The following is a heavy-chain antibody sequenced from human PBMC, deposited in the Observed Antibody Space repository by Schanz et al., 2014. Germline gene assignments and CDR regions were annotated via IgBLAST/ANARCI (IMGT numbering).Heavy chain of an antibody. J-gene: IGHJ6*02. CDR3: TRLRRADPNGFDV. D-gene: IGHD6-19*01. V-gene: IGHV1-69*02. Sequence: QVQLVQSGAEVKKPGSSVKVSCQAFGDTFSKYNIMWVRQVPGQGLEWLGRIMPLRGIGNNAWKFQDRLTITADKSMNITYMELSSLGTEDTAVYYCTRLRRADPNGFDVWGQGTTVNGS. CDR1: GDTFSKYN. CDR2: IMPLRGIG.